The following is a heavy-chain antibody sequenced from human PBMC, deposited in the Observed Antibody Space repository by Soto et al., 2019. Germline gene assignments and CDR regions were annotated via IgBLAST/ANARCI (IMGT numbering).Heavy chain of an antibody. CDR3: AKRSPYSVGWYSPIFDY. J-gene: IGHJ4*02. CDR1: GFSFSDYA. Sequence: PGGSLRLSCAASGFSFSDYAMTWVRQAPGKGLEWVSVISESGGTTHYAESVRGRFTISRDNSENTLYLRMNSLRDDDTAVYFCAKRSPYSVGWYSPIFDYWGQGARVTVSS. CDR2: ISESGGTT. D-gene: IGHD6-19*01. V-gene: IGHV3-23*01.